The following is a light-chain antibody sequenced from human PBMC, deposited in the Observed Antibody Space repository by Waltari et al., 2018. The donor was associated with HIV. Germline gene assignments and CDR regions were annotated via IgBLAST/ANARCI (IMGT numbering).Light chain of an antibody. Sequence: EIVLTQSPEVQSVTPQEKVTIRRRASQSIGSKLHWYQQKPDKSPKHLIKYASRSFSGVPSRFSGSGSGTDFTITNRGLEAEDAATYYCHQSSSLPHTFGQGTKLEIK. V-gene: IGKV6-21*01. J-gene: IGKJ2*01. CDR1: QSIGSK. CDR3: HQSSSLPHT. CDR2: YAS.